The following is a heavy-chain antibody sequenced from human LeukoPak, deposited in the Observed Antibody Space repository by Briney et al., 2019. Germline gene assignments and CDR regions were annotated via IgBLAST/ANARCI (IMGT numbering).Heavy chain of an antibody. J-gene: IGHJ4*02. D-gene: IGHD5-24*01. Sequence: GGSLRLSCIASRFPLNSYWMSWVRQAPGKGLEWVANIKQDGREKYYVDSVKGRFTISRDNAKNSLYLQMNSLRAEDTALYYCAKDLWDGYTKYYFDYWGQGTLVTVSS. CDR2: IKQDGREK. CDR3: AKDLWDGYTKYYFDY. V-gene: IGHV3-7*03. CDR1: RFPLNSYW.